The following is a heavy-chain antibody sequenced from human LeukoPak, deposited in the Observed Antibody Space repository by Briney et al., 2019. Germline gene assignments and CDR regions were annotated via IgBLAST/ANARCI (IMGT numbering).Heavy chain of an antibody. CDR3: ARVDSGYGLFAGDYYYMDV. CDR2: IYHSGST. Sequence: SETLSLTCTVSGYSISSGYYWGWIRQPPGKGLEWIGSIYHSGSTYYNPSLKSRVTISVDTSKNQFSLKLSSVTAADTALYYCARVDSGYGLFAGDYYYMDVWGKGTTVTVSS. D-gene: IGHD5-12*01. CDR1: GYSISSGYY. V-gene: IGHV4-38-2*02. J-gene: IGHJ6*03.